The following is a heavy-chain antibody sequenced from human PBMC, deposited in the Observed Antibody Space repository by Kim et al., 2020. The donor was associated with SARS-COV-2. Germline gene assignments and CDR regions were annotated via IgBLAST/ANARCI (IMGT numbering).Heavy chain of an antibody. V-gene: IGHV3-7*01. CDR3: ARELCSGGSCDDGGGWFDP. CDR1: GFTFSSYW. J-gene: IGHJ5*02. CDR2: IKQDGSEK. D-gene: IGHD2-15*01. Sequence: GGSLRLSCAASGFTFSSYWMSWVRQAPGKGLEWVANIKQDGSEKYYVDSVKGRFTISRDNAKNSLYLQMNSLRAEDTAVYYCARELCSGGSCDDGGGWFDPWGQGTLVTVSS.